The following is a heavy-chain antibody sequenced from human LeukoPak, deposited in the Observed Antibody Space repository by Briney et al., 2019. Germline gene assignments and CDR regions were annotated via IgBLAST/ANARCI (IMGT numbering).Heavy chain of an antibody. Sequence: SETLSLTCTVSGGSISSGSYYWSWIRQPAGKGLEWIGRIYTSGSTNYNPSLKSRVTISVDTSKNQFSLKLSSVTAADTAVYYCARGDILTGYYLIDWGQGTLVTVSS. J-gene: IGHJ4*02. V-gene: IGHV4-61*02. CDR1: GGSISSGSYY. CDR3: ARGDILTGYYLID. CDR2: IYTSGST. D-gene: IGHD3-9*01.